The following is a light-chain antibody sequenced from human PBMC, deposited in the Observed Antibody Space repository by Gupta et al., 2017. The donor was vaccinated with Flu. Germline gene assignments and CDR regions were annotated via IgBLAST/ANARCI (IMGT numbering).Light chain of an antibody. CDR3: QAWDSGICG. V-gene: IGLV3-1*01. CDR1: NLGVIY. Sequence: SYELTQSPSVSVSPGQTASITCAGDNLGVIYVSWYQQKPGPSPVLVIYQDTQRPSGIPDRFSGSNSGNTATLTISGTQAMDEANYYCQAWDSGICGFGGGTKLTVL. CDR2: QDT. J-gene: IGLJ2*01.